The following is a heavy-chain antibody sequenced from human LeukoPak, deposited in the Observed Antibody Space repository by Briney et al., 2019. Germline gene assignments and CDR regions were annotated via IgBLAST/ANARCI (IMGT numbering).Heavy chain of an antibody. CDR2: ISYDGSNK. Sequence: GRSLRLSCAASGFTFSSYAMHWVRQAPGKGLEWVAVISYDGSNKYYADSVKGRFTISRDNSKNTLYLQMNSLRTEDTAVYYCARVKSGYSYGYPYWGQGTLVTVSS. V-gene: IGHV3-30-3*01. D-gene: IGHD5-18*01. CDR3: ARVKSGYSYGYPY. J-gene: IGHJ4*02. CDR1: GFTFSSYA.